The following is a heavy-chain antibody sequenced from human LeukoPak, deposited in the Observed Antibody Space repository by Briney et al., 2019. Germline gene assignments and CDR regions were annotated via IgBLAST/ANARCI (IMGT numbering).Heavy chain of an antibody. V-gene: IGHV1-18*01. CDR1: GYTFTTYN. Sequence: ASVKVSCKASGYTFTTYNINWVRQAPGQGLEWMGWISGYNGNTNYAQKIQGRVTMTTDTSTSTAYMELRSLRSDDTAVYYCARPNTGLRPGALAYWGQGTLVTVSS. J-gene: IGHJ4*02. CDR3: ARPNTGLRPGALAY. D-gene: IGHD5-12*01. CDR2: ISGYNGNT.